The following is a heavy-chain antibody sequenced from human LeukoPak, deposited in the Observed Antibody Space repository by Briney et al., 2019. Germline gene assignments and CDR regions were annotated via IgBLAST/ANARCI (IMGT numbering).Heavy chain of an antibody. CDR1: GYTFTRYG. CDR2: ISGSNGNT. J-gene: IGHJ4*02. Sequence: ASVKVSCKASGYTFTRYGVSWVRQAPGQGLEWMGWISGSNGNTNYAQKLQGRVTMTTDTSTSTAYMELRSLRSDDTAVYYCVRYPLSYISNCHYYFDYWGQGALLTVSS. CDR3: VRYPLSYISNCHYYFDY. V-gene: IGHV1-18*01. D-gene: IGHD3-3*02.